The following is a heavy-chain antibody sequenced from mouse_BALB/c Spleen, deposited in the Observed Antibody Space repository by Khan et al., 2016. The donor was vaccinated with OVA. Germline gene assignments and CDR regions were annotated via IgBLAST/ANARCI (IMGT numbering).Heavy chain of an antibody. CDR1: GYTFSSYW. D-gene: IGHD1-1*01. CDR3: ARGNYYGSSAWLGY. J-gene: IGHJ3*01. Sequence: QVQLKQSGAELMKPGASVKISCKATGYTFSSYWIEWVKQRPGHGLEWIGEILPGSGSNNYNEKFKGKATFTADTSSNTAYMQLSSLTSEDSAVYYSARGNYYGSSAWLGYWGQGTLVTGS. V-gene: IGHV1-9*01. CDR2: ILPGSGSN.